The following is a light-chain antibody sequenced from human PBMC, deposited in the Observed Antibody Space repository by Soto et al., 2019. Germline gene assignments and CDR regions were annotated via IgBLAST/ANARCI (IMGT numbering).Light chain of an antibody. Sequence: DIHMTQSPSTLSASVGDRVTITWRASQSISSWLAWYHQKPGKAPKLLIYDASSLESGVPSRFSGSGSGTEFTLTISRLQPDDFATYYCQKYNSYPLTFGGGTKVDIK. CDR1: QSISSW. CDR2: DAS. CDR3: QKYNSYPLT. V-gene: IGKV1-5*01. J-gene: IGKJ4*01.